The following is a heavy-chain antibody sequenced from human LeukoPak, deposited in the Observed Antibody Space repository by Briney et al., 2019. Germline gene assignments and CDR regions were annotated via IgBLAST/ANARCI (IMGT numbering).Heavy chain of an antibody. D-gene: IGHD5-12*01. CDR2: IYYSGST. J-gene: IGHJ6*03. CDR3: ARASWLPQSRNYYYMDV. CDR1: GGSISGYY. Sequence: SETLSLTCTVSGGSISGYYWSWIRQPPGKGLEWIGYIYYSGSTNYNPSLKSRVTISEDTSKNQFSLKLSSVTAADTAVYYCARASWLPQSRNYYYMDVWGKGTTVTISS. V-gene: IGHV4-59*01.